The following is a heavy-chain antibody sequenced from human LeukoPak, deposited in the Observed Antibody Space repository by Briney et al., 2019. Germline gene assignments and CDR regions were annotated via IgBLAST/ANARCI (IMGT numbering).Heavy chain of an antibody. CDR2: IDVDGGT. J-gene: IGHJ3*02. CDR3: ARGGFCSSTICYWLNAFDM. D-gene: IGHD2-2*01. CDR1: GFTFNSYD. V-gene: IGHV3-13*04. Sequence: PGGSLRLSCAASGFTFNSYDMHWPPQGTEKGLEWVSGIDVDGGTYYPDSVKGRFSISRDNAKDSLYLHMNSLRAEDTAVYYCARGGFCSSTICYWLNAFDMWGQGTMVTVSS.